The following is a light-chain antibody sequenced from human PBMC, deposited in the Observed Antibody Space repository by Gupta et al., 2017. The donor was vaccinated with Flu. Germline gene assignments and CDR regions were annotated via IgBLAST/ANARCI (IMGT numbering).Light chain of an antibody. CDR3: QQYYSTPWT. Sequence: DIVMTQSPDSLPVSLGERATINCKSSQNLLYSSNNKDYLAWYQQKPGQPPKLLIYWASTREFGVPDRFSGSGSGTDFTLTISSLQAEDVAVYYCQQYYSTPWTFGQGTKVEIK. V-gene: IGKV4-1*01. CDR1: QNLLYSSNNKDY. CDR2: WAS. J-gene: IGKJ1*01.